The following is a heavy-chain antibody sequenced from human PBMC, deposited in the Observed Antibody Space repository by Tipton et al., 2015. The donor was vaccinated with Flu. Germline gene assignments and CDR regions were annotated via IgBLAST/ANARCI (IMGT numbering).Heavy chain of an antibody. CDR1: GGSITTYY. CDR3: ARAEIGDFDY. Sequence: TLSLTCTVSGGSITTYYWSWIRQSPGKGLEWIGYIYDSGSTNYNPSLKSRVTISVDTSKNQFSLKLTSVTAADTAVYYCARAEIGDFDYWGQGTLVTVSS. D-gene: IGHD2/OR15-2a*01. V-gene: IGHV4-59*08. J-gene: IGHJ4*02. CDR2: IYDSGST.